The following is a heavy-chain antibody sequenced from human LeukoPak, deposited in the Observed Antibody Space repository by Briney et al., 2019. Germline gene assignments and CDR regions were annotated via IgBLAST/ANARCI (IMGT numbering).Heavy chain of an antibody. V-gene: IGHV3-53*01. Sequence: GGSLRLSCAASGFTVSSNYMSWVRQAPGKGLEWVSLIYGGGNTYYADSVKGRFTISRDNSKNTLYLQMNSLRAEDTAVYYCARRTGQVVVPNDYFDYWGQGTLVTVSS. CDR1: GFTVSSNY. CDR3: ARRTGQVVVPNDYFDY. D-gene: IGHD3-22*01. CDR2: IYGGGNT. J-gene: IGHJ4*02.